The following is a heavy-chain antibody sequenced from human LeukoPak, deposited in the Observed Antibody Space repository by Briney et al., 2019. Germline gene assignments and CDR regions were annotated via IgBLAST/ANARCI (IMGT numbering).Heavy chain of an antibody. CDR1: GGSFSGYY. V-gene: IGHV4-34*01. CDR2: IYYSGST. CDR3: ARHRRTYYYGSGSYFSYFDY. J-gene: IGHJ4*03. Sequence: PSETLSLTCAVYGGSFSGYYWSWIRQPPGKGLEWIGSIYYSGSTYYNPSLKSRVTISVDTSKNQFSLKLSSVTAADTAVYYCARHRRTYYYGSGSYFSYFDYWGQGTLVTVSS. D-gene: IGHD3-10*01.